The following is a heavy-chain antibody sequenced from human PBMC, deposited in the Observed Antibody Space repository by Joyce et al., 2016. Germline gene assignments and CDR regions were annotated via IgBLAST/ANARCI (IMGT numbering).Heavy chain of an antibody. J-gene: IGHJ3*02. D-gene: IGHD3-3*01. CDR3: ARQEYDFWTGADPLDI. V-gene: IGHV1-18*04. Sequence: QGHLVQSGGEVKRPGASVRVSCKASGYSFVSYGISWVRQAPGQGLEWMGGVRGYNVHTKYREKFKGRRALTTDASSSTAYMERRSLRSDDTAVYFCARQEYDFWTGADPLDIWGQGTVVTVSS. CDR1: GYSFVSYG. CDR2: VRGYNVHT.